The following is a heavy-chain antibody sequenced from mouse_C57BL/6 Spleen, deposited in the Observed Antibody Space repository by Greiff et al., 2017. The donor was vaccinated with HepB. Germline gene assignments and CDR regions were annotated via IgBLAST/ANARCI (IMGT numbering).Heavy chain of an antibody. D-gene: IGHD1-1*01. CDR1: GYAFSSYW. J-gene: IGHJ1*03. CDR2: IYPGDGDT. CDR3: ATLRLYWYFDV. Sequence: VQRVESGAELVKPGASVKISCKASGYAFSSYWMNWVKQRPGKGLEWIGQIYPGDGDTNYNGKFKGKATLTADKSSSTAYMQLSSLTSEDSAVYFCATLRLYWYFDVWGTGTTVTVSS. V-gene: IGHV1-80*01.